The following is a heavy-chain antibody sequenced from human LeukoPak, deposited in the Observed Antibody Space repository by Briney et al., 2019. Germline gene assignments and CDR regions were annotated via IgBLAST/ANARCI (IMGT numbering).Heavy chain of an antibody. CDR2: INSDGSST. Sequence: PGGSLRLSCAASGFTFSSYWMHWVRQAPGKGLVWVSRINSDGSSTSYADSVKGRFTISRDNAKSTLYLQMNSLRAEDTAVYYCANSYGDFGPWYFDYWGQGTLVTVSS. D-gene: IGHD4-17*01. J-gene: IGHJ4*02. V-gene: IGHV3-74*01. CDR1: GFTFSSYW. CDR3: ANSYGDFGPWYFDY.